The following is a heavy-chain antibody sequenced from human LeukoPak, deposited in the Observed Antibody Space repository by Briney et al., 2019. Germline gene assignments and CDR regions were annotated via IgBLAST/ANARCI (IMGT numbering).Heavy chain of an antibody. CDR1: GFTFSSYG. D-gene: IGHD4-17*01. CDR2: IWYDGSNK. J-gene: IGHJ4*02. V-gene: IGHV3-33*06. CDR3: AKDVVDYGDYVFDY. Sequence: PGRSLRLSCAASGFTFSSYGMHWVRQAPGKGLEWVAVIWYDGSNKYYADSVKGRFTISRDNSKNTLYLQMNSLRAEDTAVYYCAKDVVDYGDYVFDYWGQGTLVTVSS.